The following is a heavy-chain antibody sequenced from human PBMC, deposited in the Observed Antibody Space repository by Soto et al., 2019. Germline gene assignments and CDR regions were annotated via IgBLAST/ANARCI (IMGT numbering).Heavy chain of an antibody. CDR3: VHTSGWTHTT. D-gene: IGHD1-1*01. J-gene: IGHJ5*02. V-gene: IGHV2-5*02. CDR1: GFSLSSRAVG. Sequence: QITLKESGPTLVKPTQTLTLSCTFSGFSLSSRAVGVSWIRQPPGKALEWLALIYWDDDNRYSPSLKNRLTITKDTSKTQVILTMINMDPVDTATYYCVHTSGWTHTTWGQGTLVTVSS. CDR2: IYWDDDN.